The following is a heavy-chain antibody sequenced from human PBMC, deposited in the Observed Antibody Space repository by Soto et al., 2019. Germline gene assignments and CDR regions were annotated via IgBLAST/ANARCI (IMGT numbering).Heavy chain of an antibody. CDR3: ASSDYYYYYMDV. Sequence: SETLSLTCTVSGGSISSYYWSWIRQPPGKGLEWIGYIYYSGSTNYNPSLKSRVIISVDTSKNQFSLKLSSVTAADTAVYYCASSDYYYYYMDVWGKGTTVTVSS. V-gene: IGHV4-59*08. CDR1: GGSISSYY. J-gene: IGHJ6*03. CDR2: IYYSGST.